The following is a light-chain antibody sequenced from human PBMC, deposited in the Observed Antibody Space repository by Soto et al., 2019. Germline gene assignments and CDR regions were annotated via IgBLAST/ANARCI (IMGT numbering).Light chain of an antibody. CDR1: QSVSTN. J-gene: IGKJ4*01. V-gene: IGKV3D-15*01. CDR2: AAS. CDR3: QQYDRWPLT. Sequence: IVMTQSPVTLSVSPGERATLSCRASQSVSTNLAWYQRIPGQTPRLLIYAASTRATGIPARFSGSGSGTEFTLTVSSLQAEDFAVYYCQQYDRWPLTFGGGTKVEIK.